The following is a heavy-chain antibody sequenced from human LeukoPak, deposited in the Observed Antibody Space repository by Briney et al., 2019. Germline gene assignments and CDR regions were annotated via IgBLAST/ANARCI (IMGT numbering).Heavy chain of an antibody. Sequence: GGSLRLSCAASGFTFDDYAMHWVRQAPGKGLVWVSRINSDGSSTSYADSVKGRFTISRDNAKNTLYLQMNSLRAEDTAVYYCARDLAGEFDWFYYYGMDVWGQGTTVTVSS. CDR2: INSDGSST. D-gene: IGHD3-9*01. CDR1: GFTFDDYA. V-gene: IGHV3-74*01. CDR3: ARDLAGEFDWFYYYGMDV. J-gene: IGHJ6*02.